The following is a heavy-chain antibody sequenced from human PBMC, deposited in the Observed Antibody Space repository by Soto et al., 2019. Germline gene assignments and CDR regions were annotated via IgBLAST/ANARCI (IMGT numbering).Heavy chain of an antibody. CDR1: GGSISSSNW. CDR2: IYHSGST. J-gene: IGHJ5*02. D-gene: IGHD6-13*01. V-gene: IGHV4-4*02. CDR3: ARGGIAAAANWFDP. Sequence: SETLSLTCAVSGGSISSSNWWSWVRQPPGKGLEWIGEIYHSGSTNYNPSLKSRVTISVDKSKNQCSLKLSSVTAADTAVYYCARGGIAAAANWFDPWGQGTLVTVSS.